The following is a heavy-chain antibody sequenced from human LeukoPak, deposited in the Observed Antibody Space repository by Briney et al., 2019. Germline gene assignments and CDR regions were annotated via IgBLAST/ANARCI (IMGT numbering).Heavy chain of an antibody. J-gene: IGHJ4*02. D-gene: IGHD5-12*01. Sequence: PGRSLRLSCAASGFTFDDYAMHWVRQAPGKGLEWVSGISWNSGSIGYADSVKGRFTISRDNAKNSLYLQMNSLRAEDTAVYYCAKESVLVATDYWGQGTLVTVSS. CDR1: GFTFDDYA. CDR3: AKESVLVATDY. V-gene: IGHV3-9*01. CDR2: ISWNSGSI.